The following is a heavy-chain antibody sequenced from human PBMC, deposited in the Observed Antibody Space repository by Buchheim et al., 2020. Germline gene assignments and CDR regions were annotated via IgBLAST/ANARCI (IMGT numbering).Heavy chain of an antibody. CDR1: GGSISSSNW. J-gene: IGHJ2*01. CDR2: IYHSGST. D-gene: IGHD3-3*01. CDR3: ARHPSYYDFWSGYQTYWFFDL. V-gene: IGHV4-4*02. Sequence: QVQLQESGPGLVKPSGTLSLTCAVSGGSISSSNWWSWVRQPPGKGLEWIGEIYHSGSTNYNPSLKSRVTISVDKSKNQLPLKLSSVTAADTAVYYCARHPSYYDFWSGYQTYWFFDLWGRGTL.